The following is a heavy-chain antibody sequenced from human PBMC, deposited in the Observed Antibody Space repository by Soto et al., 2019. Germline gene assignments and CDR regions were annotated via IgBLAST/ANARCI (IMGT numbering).Heavy chain of an antibody. J-gene: IGHJ3*02. CDR3: ARDMRPTDDAFDI. Sequence: PSETLSLTCAVSSGSISSSNWCSWVRQSPGKGLEWIGEIHHSGSTNYNPSLKSRVTISVDKSKNQFSLKVSSVTAADTAVYYCARDMRPTDDAFDIWGQGTMVTVSS. CDR1: SGSISSSNW. CDR2: IHHSGST. V-gene: IGHV4-4*02.